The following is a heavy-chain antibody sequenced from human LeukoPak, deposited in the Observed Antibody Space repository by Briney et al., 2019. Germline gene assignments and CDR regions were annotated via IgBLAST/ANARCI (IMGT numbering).Heavy chain of an antibody. CDR1: GGSISSSSYY. V-gene: IGHV4-39*01. D-gene: IGHD2-8*01. J-gene: IGHJ4*02. CDR3: ARQNADIVLMVYASYFDY. Sequence: KPSETLSLTCTVSGGSISSSSYYWGWIRQPPGKGLEWIGSIYYSGSTYYNPSLKSRVTISVDTSKNQFSLKLSSVTAADTAVYYCARQNADIVLMVYASYFDYWGQGTLVTVSS. CDR2: IYYSGST.